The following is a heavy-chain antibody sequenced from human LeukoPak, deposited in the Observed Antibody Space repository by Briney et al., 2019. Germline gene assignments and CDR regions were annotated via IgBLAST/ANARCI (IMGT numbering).Heavy chain of an antibody. J-gene: IGHJ4*02. CDR3: ARGSIAVSYYFDY. V-gene: IGHV3-48*01. CDR1: GFTFSSYG. Sequence: GGSLRLSCAASGFTFSSYGMTWVRQAPGKGLEWVSYISSSSSTIYYADSVKGRFTISRDNAKNSLYLQMNSLRAEDTAVYYCARGSIAVSYYFDYWGQGTLVTVSS. CDR2: ISSSSSTI. D-gene: IGHD6-19*01.